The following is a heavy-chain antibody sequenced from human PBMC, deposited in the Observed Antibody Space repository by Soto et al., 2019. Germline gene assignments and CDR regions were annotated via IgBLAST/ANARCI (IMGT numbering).Heavy chain of an antibody. Sequence: QVQLVESGGGVVQPGRSLRLSCAASGFTFSSFGMLWVRQAPGKGLEWVAVIWYDGSNKYYADSVKGRFTISRDNSKNTLYLQTHSLIAEDTAVDYCARDPRLGITIFGPTSCVPNYGMDVWGQGTTVTVSS. CDR2: IWYDGSNK. CDR3: ARDPRLGITIFGPTSCVPNYGMDV. V-gene: IGHV3-33*01. D-gene: IGHD3-3*01. J-gene: IGHJ6*02. CDR1: GFTFSSFG.